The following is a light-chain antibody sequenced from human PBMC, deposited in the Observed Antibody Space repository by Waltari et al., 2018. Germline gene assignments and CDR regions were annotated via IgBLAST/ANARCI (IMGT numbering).Light chain of an antibody. CDR1: QSISNY. CDR2: GAS. V-gene: IGKV1-39*01. CDR3: QQSYTTPYT. J-gene: IGKJ2*01. Sequence: DIQMTQSPSSLSASVGDRVTITCRASQSISNYLNWYQQKPGKAPELLVYGASSWQGGVPSTFSGSGSGTDFTLTISILQPEDFATYYCQQSYTTPYTFGQGTKLE.